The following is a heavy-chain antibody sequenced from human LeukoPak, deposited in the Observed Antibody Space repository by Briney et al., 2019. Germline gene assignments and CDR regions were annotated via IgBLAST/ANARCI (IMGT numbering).Heavy chain of an antibody. J-gene: IGHJ4*02. D-gene: IGHD2-21*01. Sequence: GGSLRLSCSASGLTFSSYSMHWVRQAPGKGLEYLLGITGNGGNTYYADSVKGRFTISRDNSKNTLYLHMSSLRVEDMAVYYCVNDYCGAECHFWGQGTLVTVSS. V-gene: IGHV3-64D*06. CDR2: ITGNGGNT. CDR1: GLTFSSYS. CDR3: VNDYCGAECHF.